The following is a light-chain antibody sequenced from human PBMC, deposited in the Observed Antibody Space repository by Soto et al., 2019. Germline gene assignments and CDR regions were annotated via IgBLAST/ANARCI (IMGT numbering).Light chain of an antibody. CDR1: SSNIGSST. J-gene: IGLJ1*01. Sequence: QSVLTQPPSASGTPGQRVTISCSGSSSNIGSSTVNWYQQLPGTAPKSLIYSNSQRPSGVPDRFSGSKSGTSASLAISGLQSDDEADYYCAAWDDTLTDYVFGTGTKLTVL. CDR3: AAWDDTLTDYV. CDR2: SNS. V-gene: IGLV1-44*01.